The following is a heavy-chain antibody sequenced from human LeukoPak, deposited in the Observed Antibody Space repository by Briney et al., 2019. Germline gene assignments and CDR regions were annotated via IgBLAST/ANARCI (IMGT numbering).Heavy chain of an antibody. J-gene: IGHJ5*02. CDR3: ARKALPGNWFDP. CDR1: GGSISSYY. Sequence: SETLSLTCTVSGGSISSYYWSWIRQPAGKGLGWIGRIFTSGSTNYNPSLKSRVTMSLDTSKNQFSLKLSSVTAADTAVYYCARKALPGNWFDPWGQGALVTVSS. V-gene: IGHV4-4*07. CDR2: IFTSGST.